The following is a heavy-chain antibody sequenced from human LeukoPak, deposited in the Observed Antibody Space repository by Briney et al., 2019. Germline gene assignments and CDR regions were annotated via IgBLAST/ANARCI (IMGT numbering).Heavy chain of an antibody. Sequence: KTSETLSLTCAVYGGSFSGYYWSWIRQPPGKGLEWIGEINHSGSTNYNPSLKSRVTISVDTSKNQFSLKLSSVTAADTAVYYCARHVVRITMIVTGHNWFDPWGQGTLVTVSS. CDR3: ARHVVRITMIVTGHNWFDP. D-gene: IGHD3-22*01. V-gene: IGHV4-34*01. CDR1: GGSFSGYY. J-gene: IGHJ5*02. CDR2: INHSGST.